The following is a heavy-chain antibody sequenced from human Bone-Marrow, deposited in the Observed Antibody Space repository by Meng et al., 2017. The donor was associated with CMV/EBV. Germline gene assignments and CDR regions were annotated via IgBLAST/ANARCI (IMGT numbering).Heavy chain of an antibody. Sequence: GGSLRLSCAASGFPFSDYYMSWIRQAPGKGLEWVSYISSSGSTIYYADSVKGRFTISRDNAKNSLYLQMNSLRAEDTAVYYCARDNGYCSSTSCYTGWFDPWGQGTLVTVSS. D-gene: IGHD2-2*02. J-gene: IGHJ5*02. CDR3: ARDNGYCSSTSCYTGWFDP. CDR1: GFPFSDYY. CDR2: ISSSGSTI. V-gene: IGHV3-11*01.